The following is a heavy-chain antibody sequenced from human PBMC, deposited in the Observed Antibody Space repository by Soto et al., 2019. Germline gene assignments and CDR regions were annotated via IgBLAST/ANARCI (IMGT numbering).Heavy chain of an antibody. J-gene: IGHJ6*02. CDR1: GFIFSGSA. D-gene: IGHD3-3*01. CDR3: TNSRFLEWLLTNEDHYYYGMDV. Sequence: PXESLSLSCAASGFIFSGSAMHWVRQASGKGLEWVGRIRSKANSYATAYGASVKGRFTISRDDSKNTAYLQMNSLKTEDTAVYYCTNSRFLEWLLTNEDHYYYGMDVWGQGTTVTVPS. CDR2: IRSKANSYAT. V-gene: IGHV3-73*01.